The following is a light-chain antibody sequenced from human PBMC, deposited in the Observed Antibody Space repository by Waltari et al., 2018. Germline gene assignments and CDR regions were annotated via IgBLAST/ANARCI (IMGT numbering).Light chain of an antibody. CDR2: GAS. V-gene: IGKV3-20*01. Sequence: EIVLTQSPGTLSLSPGERATLSSRASQSVGGTLAGYQQKPGQAPRLLMYGASIRAPGTPDRFSGTGSGTDFSLTISRLEPEDFAVYYCQHYVRLPATFGQGTKVEIK. CDR3: QHYVRLPAT. J-gene: IGKJ1*01. CDR1: QSVGGT.